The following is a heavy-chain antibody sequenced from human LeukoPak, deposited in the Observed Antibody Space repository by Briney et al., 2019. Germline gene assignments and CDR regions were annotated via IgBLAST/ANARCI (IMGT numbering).Heavy chain of an antibody. Sequence: PGGSLRLSCAASGFTFSSYGMHWVRQAPGKGLEWVAVISYDGSNKYYADSVKGRFTISRDNSKNTLYLQMNSLRAEDTAVYHCTKEHYYGSGSYPEYWGQGVLVTVSS. J-gene: IGHJ4*02. CDR1: GFTFSSYG. CDR3: TKEHYYGSGSYPEY. D-gene: IGHD3-10*01. CDR2: ISYDGSNK. V-gene: IGHV3-30*18.